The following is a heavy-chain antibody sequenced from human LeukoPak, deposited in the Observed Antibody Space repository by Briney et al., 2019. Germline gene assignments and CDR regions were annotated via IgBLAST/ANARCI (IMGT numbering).Heavy chain of an antibody. CDR1: GFTFSDYY. CDR3: ARDAGYNWNYYYHYGMDV. D-gene: IGHD1-20*01. Sequence: PGGSLRLSCAASGFTFSDYYMSWIRQAPGKGLEWVSYISSSGSTIYYADSVKGRFTISRDNAKNSLYLQMNSLRAEDTAVYYCARDAGYNWNYYYHYGMDVWGQGTTVTVSS. CDR2: ISSSGSTI. J-gene: IGHJ6*02. V-gene: IGHV3-11*01.